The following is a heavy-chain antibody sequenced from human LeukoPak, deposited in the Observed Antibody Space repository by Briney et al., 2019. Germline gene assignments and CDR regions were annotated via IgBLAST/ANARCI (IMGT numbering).Heavy chain of an antibody. J-gene: IGHJ3*02. CDR1: GGSVSSGSYY. V-gene: IGHV4-61*01. D-gene: IGHD3-10*01. CDR2: IYYSGST. CDR3: ARERGYYGSGSHNDAFDI. Sequence: SETLSLTCTVSGGSVSSGSYYWSWIRQPPGKGLEWIRYIYYSGSTNYNPSLKSRVTISVDTSKNQFSLKLSSVTAADTAVYYCARERGYYGSGSHNDAFDIWGQGTMVTVSS.